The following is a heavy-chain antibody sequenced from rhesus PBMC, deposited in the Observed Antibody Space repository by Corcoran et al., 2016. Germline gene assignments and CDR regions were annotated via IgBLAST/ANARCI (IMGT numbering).Heavy chain of an antibody. D-gene: IGHD1-44*02. CDR1: GYSFSIFA. V-gene: IGHV1-151*01. Sequence: QVQLVQSGAEVKKPGASVKLSCKASGYSFSIFAISWVRQAPGQGLEWERGILPHFGANNYTQKFRGRVTITADRSTNTADMELTSLTSEDTAVYYCARGPGSSYGIDSWGQGVVVTVFS. J-gene: IGHJ6*01. CDR3: ARGPGSSYGIDS. CDR2: ILPHFGAN.